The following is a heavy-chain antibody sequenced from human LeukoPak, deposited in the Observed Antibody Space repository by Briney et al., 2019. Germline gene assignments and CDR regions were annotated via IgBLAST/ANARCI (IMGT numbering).Heavy chain of an antibody. CDR1: GFTFSKYA. Sequence: GGSLRLSCAASGFTFSKYAMHWVGQAPAKGLAWVAVLSYDGSTKYYPDSVKGRFTTSRDISKNTLYLQINSLRPEDTAVYYCARDHYSSGSYDYWGQRTLVTVSS. D-gene: IGHD6-19*01. CDR2: LSYDGSTK. J-gene: IGHJ4*02. V-gene: IGHV3-30-3*01. CDR3: ARDHYSSGSYDY.